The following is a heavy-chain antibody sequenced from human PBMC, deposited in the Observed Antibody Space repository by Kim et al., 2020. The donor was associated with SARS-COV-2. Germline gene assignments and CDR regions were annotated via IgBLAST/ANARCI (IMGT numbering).Heavy chain of an antibody. CDR2: ISAYNGNT. V-gene: IGHV1-18*01. CDR1: GYTFTSYG. D-gene: IGHD3-9*01. Sequence: ASVKVSCKASGYTFTSYGISWVRQAPGQGLEWMGWISAYNGNTNYAQKLQGRVTMTTDTSTSTAYMELRSLRSDDTAVYYCARDPPVLRYFDLYGRDVWGQGTTVTVSS. J-gene: IGHJ6*02. CDR3: ARDPPVLRYFDLYGRDV.